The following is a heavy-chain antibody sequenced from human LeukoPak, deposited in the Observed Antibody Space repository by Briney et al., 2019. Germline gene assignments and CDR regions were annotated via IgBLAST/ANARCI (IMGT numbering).Heavy chain of an antibody. D-gene: IGHD5-18*01. CDR2: ISSSSSTI. V-gene: IGHV3-48*01. Sequence: GGSLRLSCAASGFTFSSYSMNWVRQAPGKGLEWVSYISSSSSTIYYADSVKGRFTISRDNAKNSLYLQMNSLRAEDTAVYYCARGYGSIDYWGQGTLVTVSS. J-gene: IGHJ4*02. CDR3: ARGYGSIDY. CDR1: GFTFSSYS.